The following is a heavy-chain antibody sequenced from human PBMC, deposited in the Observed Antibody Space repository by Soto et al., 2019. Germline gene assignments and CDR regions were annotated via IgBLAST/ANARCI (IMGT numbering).Heavy chain of an antibody. V-gene: IGHV5-10-1*01. CDR3: ARLTRIAAAGRRYYGMDV. D-gene: IGHD6-13*01. Sequence: GESLKISCNGSGYSFTIYWISWVVQMPGKGLEWMGRIDPSDSYTNYSPSFQGHVTISADKSISTAYLQWSSLKASDTAMYYCARLTRIAAAGRRYYGMDVWGQGTTVTVSS. CDR1: GYSFTIYW. J-gene: IGHJ6*02. CDR2: IDPSDSYT.